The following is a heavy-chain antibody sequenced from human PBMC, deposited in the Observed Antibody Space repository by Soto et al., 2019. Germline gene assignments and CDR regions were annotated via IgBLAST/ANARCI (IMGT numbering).Heavy chain of an antibody. CDR1: GYTFTSYQ. CDR3: ARDGPPTTTGVGPSYTLDV. V-gene: IGHV1-46*01. J-gene: IGHJ6*02. D-gene: IGHD3-3*01. Sequence: QMQLVQSGAEVKKPGASVKVSCKASGYTFTSYQMHWVRQAPGQGLEWMGMINPSGGRVTNAPRFQGRVMRTRDTSTHTYYMELRSLRSEDTAVYYCARDGPPTTTGVGPSYTLDVWGQGTTVTVS. CDR2: INPSGGRV.